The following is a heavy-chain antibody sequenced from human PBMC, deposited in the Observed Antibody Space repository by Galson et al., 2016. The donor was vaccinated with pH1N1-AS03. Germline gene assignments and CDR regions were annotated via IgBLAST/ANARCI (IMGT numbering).Heavy chain of an antibody. CDR3: AREVTPKHRYFDR. CDR1: GGSISSGIYY. D-gene: IGHD4-23*01. J-gene: IGHJ2*01. V-gene: IGHV4-61*02. Sequence: TLSLTCTVSGGSISSGIYYWSWMRQPPGKELEWIGRIYISGSTNYNRSLRSRVAISVDTSKNKFYLNLTSVTAADTAMYYCAREVTPKHRYFDRWGRGTLVTVSS. CDR2: IYISGST.